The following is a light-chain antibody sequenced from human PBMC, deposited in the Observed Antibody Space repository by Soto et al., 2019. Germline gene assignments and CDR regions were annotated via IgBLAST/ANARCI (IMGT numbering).Light chain of an antibody. CDR3: QHYNSYSEA. J-gene: IGKJ1*01. CDR1: QTISSW. CDR2: KAS. Sequence: DIQMTQSPSSLSASVLDRVTINLLASQTISSWLAWYQQKPGKAPKLLIYKASTLKSGVPSRFSGSGSGTEFTLTISSLQPDDFATYYCQHYNSYSEAFGQGTKVDI. V-gene: IGKV1-5*03.